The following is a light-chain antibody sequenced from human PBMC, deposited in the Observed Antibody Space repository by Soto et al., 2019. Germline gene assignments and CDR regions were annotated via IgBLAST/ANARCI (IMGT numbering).Light chain of an antibody. Sequence: QSVLTQPASVSGSPGQSITISCTGTSSDVGAYNYVSWYQQHPGKAPKLMIFDVSNRPSGVSNRFSGSKSGNTASLTISGLQAEDEADYYCSSYTNSSIVVFGGGTKLTVL. V-gene: IGLV2-14*03. J-gene: IGLJ2*01. CDR3: SSYTNSSIVV. CDR2: DVS. CDR1: SSDVGAYNY.